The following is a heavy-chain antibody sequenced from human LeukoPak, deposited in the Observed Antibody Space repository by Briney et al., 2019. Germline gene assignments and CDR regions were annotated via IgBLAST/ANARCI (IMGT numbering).Heavy chain of an antibody. Sequence: SVKVSCKASGGTFSSYAISWVRQAPGQGLEWMGGIIPIFGTANYAQKFQGRVTITADESTSTAYMELRSLRSDDTAVYYCTRDLGQWLLQGIFFDYWGQGTLVTVSS. V-gene: IGHV1-69*13. CDR3: TRDLGQWLLQGIFFDY. D-gene: IGHD5-12*01. J-gene: IGHJ4*02. CDR1: GGTFSSYA. CDR2: IIPIFGTA.